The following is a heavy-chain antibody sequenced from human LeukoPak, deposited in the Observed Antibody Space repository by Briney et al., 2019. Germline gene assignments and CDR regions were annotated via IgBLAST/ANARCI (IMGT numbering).Heavy chain of an antibody. V-gene: IGHV3-74*01. CDR2: INSDGSST. D-gene: IGHD2/OR15-2a*01. CDR1: GGSISSYY. CDR3: ARESAIVLVPFDS. J-gene: IGHJ4*02. Sequence: ETLSLTCIVSGGSISSYYWSWVRQPPGKGLVWVSRINSDGSSTTYADSVKGRFTISRDNAKNTLYLQMNTLRGEDTAVYYCARESAIVLVPFDSWGQGTLVTVSS.